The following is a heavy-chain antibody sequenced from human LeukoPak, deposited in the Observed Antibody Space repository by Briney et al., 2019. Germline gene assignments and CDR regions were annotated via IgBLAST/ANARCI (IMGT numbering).Heavy chain of an antibody. J-gene: IGHJ3*02. CDR2: INTNTGNP. D-gene: IGHD3-22*01. CDR1: GYTFTNYA. Sequence: ASVKVSCKASGYTFTNYAMNWVRQAPGQGLEWMGWINTNTGNPTYAQGLTGRFVFSLDTSVSTAYLQISSLKAEDTAVYYCVSSGKNDAFDIWGQGTMVTVSS. V-gene: IGHV7-4-1*02. CDR3: VSSGKNDAFDI.